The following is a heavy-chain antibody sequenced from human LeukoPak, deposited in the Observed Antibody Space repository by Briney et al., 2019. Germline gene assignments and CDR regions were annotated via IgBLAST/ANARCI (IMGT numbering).Heavy chain of an antibody. J-gene: IGHJ4*02. D-gene: IGHD2-15*01. V-gene: IGHV3-15*01. Sequence: GGSLRLSCAASGFTFSNAWMSWVRQAPGKGLEWVGRIKSKTDGGTTDYAAPVKGRFTISRDDSKNTLYLQMNSLKTEDTAVYYCTTEVARYCSGGSCYSIDYWGQGTLVTVSS. CDR1: GFTFSNAW. CDR2: IKSKTDGGTT. CDR3: TTEVARYCSGGSCYSIDY.